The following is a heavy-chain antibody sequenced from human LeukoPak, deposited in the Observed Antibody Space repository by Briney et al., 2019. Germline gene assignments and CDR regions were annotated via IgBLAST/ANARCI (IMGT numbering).Heavy chain of an antibody. J-gene: IGHJ4*02. V-gene: IGHV3-23*01. CDR2: ISGSGGST. D-gene: IGHD3-9*01. CDR1: GFTFSSYS. CDR3: AKDPIRYFDWGYYFDY. Sequence: PGGSLRLSCAASGFTFSSYSMNWVRQAPGKGLEWVSAISGSGGSTYYADSVKGRFTISRDNSKNTLYLQMNSLRAEDTAVYYCAKDPIRYFDWGYYFDYWGQGTLVTVSS.